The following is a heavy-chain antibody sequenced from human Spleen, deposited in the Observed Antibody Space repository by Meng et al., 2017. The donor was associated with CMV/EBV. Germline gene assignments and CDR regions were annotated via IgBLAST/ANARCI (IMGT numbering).Heavy chain of an antibody. V-gene: IGHV1-69*02. CDR2: IIPIRDIT. D-gene: IGHD4-23*01. J-gene: IGHJ4*02. CDR1: GDTFSRYT. Sequence: SVKVSCKTSGDTFSRYTISWVRQAPGQGLEWMGRIIPIRDITNYAQKFQGRVMLTADKSTSTAYMELSSLRSEDTAVYYCARVMGRGLTLDYWGQGTLVTVSS. CDR3: ARVMGRGLTLDY.